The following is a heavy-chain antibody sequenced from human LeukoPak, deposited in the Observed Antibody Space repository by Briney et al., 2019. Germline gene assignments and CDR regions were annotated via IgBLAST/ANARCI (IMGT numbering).Heavy chain of an antibody. CDR3: ARQEMGYSYNLFDY. D-gene: IGHD5-18*01. CDR1: GGSINSYY. J-gene: IGHJ4*02. V-gene: IGHV4-59*08. CDR2: IYYSGNT. Sequence: SETLSLTCTVSGGSINSYYWSWIRQPPGKGLDWIGHIYYSGNTKYNPSLKSRVTILVDTSKNQFSLKLTSLTAADTAVYYCARQEMGYSYNLFDYWGQGTLVTVSS.